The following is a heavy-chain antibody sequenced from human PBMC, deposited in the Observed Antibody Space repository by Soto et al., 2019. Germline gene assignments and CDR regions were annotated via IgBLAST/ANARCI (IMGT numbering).Heavy chain of an antibody. Sequence: SETLSLTCTVSDGSVSSGSYYWTWMRQPPGKGLEWIGYIYSSGSTLYNPSLKSRVIISADTSMNQFSLNLSSVTAADTAVYYCARVDYDFWSGSSPSNYGMDVWGQGTTVTVSS. V-gene: IGHV4-61*01. J-gene: IGHJ6*02. CDR3: ARVDYDFWSGSSPSNYGMDV. CDR1: DGSVSSGSYY. CDR2: IYSSGST. D-gene: IGHD3-3*01.